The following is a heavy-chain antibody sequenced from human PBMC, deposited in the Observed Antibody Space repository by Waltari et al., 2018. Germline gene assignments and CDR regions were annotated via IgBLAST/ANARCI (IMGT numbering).Heavy chain of an antibody. Sequence: VQLVESGGGLIQPGGSLRLSCAASGFTVSSNYMSWVRQAPGKGLEWVSVIYSCGSTYYADSVKVRFTISRDNSKNTLYLQSNSLSAEDTAVYYCAREAGYSSSPQAFDIWGQGTMVTVSS. V-gene: IGHV3-53*01. J-gene: IGHJ3*02. CDR3: AREAGYSSSPQAFDI. D-gene: IGHD6-13*01. CDR1: GFTVSSNY. CDR2: IYSCGST.